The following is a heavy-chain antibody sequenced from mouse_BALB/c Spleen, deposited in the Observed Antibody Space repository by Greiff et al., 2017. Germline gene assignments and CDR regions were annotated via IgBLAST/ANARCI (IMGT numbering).Heavy chain of an antibody. Sequence: EVKLVESGGGLVQPGGSRKLSCAASGFTFSSFGMHWVRQAPEKGLEWVAYISSGSSTIYYADTVKGRFTISRDNPKNTLFLQMTSLRSEDTAMYYCARSYGNYGFDYWGQGTTLTVSS. D-gene: IGHD2-10*02. CDR2: ISSGSSTI. J-gene: IGHJ2*01. V-gene: IGHV5-17*02. CDR3: ARSYGNYGFDY. CDR1: GFTFSSFG.